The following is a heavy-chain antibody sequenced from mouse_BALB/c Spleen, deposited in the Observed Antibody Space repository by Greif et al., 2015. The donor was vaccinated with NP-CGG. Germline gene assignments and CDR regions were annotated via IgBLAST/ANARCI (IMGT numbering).Heavy chain of an antibody. CDR1: GFNIKDTY. J-gene: IGHJ2*01. D-gene: IGHD3-3*01. V-gene: IGHV14-3*02. Sequence: VQLKESGAALVKPGASVKLSCTASGFNIKDTYMHWVKQRPEQGLEWIGRIDPANGNTKYDPKFQGKATITADTSSNTAYLQLSSLTSEDTAVYYCAGTYFDYWGQGTTLTVSS. CDR2: IDPANGNT. CDR3: AGTYFDY.